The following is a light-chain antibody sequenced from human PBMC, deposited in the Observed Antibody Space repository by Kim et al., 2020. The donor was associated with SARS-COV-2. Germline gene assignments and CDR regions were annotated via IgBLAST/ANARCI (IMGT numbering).Light chain of an antibody. CDR3: QQRNNWWT. J-gene: IGKJ1*01. CDR2: DAS. Sequence: SLSPGDRSTLSGRINPIVSSYLAWYQQKPGQAPRLLIYDASHRAIGIPPRFSGSGSGTDFTLTISSLEPEDFAVYYCQQRNNWWTFGQGTKVDIK. CDR1: PIVSSY. V-gene: IGKV3-11*01.